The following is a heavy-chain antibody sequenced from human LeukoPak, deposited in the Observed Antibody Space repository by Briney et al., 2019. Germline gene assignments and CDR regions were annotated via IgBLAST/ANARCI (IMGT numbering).Heavy chain of an antibody. CDR1: GFTVSSNY. CDR3: ARVGSEAAGTLDAFDI. CDR2: IYSGGST. D-gene: IGHD6-13*01. Sequence: GGSLRLSCAASGFTVSSNYMSWVRQAPGKGLEWVSVIYSGGSTYYADSVKGRFTISRDNSKNTLYLQMNSLRAEDTAVYYCARVGSEAAGTLDAFDIWGQGTMVTVSS. V-gene: IGHV3-53*01. J-gene: IGHJ3*02.